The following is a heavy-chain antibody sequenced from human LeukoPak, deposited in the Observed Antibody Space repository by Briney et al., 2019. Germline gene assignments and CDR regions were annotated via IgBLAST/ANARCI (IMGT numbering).Heavy chain of an antibody. CDR2: INPNSGGT. CDR1: GYTFTGYY. Sequence: GASVKVSCKASGYTFTGYYMHWVRQAPGQGLEWMGWINPNSGGTNYAQKFQGRVTMTRDTSISTAYMELSRLRSDDTAVYCCARVKGYCSSTSCYTKDAFDIWGQGTMVTVSS. J-gene: IGHJ3*02. D-gene: IGHD2-2*02. V-gene: IGHV1-2*02. CDR3: ARVKGYCSSTSCYTKDAFDI.